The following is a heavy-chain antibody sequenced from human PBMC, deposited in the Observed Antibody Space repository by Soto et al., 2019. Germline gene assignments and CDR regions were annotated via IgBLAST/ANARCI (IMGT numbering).Heavy chain of an antibody. D-gene: IGHD3-10*01. V-gene: IGHV3-33*01. Sequence: PGGSLRLSCAASGFTFSSYGMHWVRQAPGKGLEWVAVIWYDGSNKYYADSVKGRFTISRDNSKNTLYLQMNSLRAEDTAVYYCARDSDGRWFGPLMYWGQGTLVTVSS. CDR1: GFTFSSYG. CDR3: ARDSDGRWFGPLMY. J-gene: IGHJ4*02. CDR2: IWYDGSNK.